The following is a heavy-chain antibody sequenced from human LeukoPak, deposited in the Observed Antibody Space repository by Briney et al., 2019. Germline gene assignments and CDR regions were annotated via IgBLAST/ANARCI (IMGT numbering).Heavy chain of an antibody. CDR1: GYSISSGYY. J-gene: IGHJ4*02. CDR2: IYHSGST. CDR3: ATYYDFWSGYLDY. Sequence: SETLSLTXTVSGYSISSGYYWGWFRQPPGKRLEWIGSIYHSGSTYYNPSLKSRVTISVDTSKNQFSLKLSSVTAADTAVYYCATYYDFWSGYLDYWGQGTLVTVSS. D-gene: IGHD3-3*01. V-gene: IGHV4-38-2*02.